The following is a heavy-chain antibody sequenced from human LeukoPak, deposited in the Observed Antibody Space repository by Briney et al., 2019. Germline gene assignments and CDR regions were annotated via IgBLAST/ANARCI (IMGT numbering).Heavy chain of an antibody. CDR3: ARQRAFDI. J-gene: IGHJ3*02. V-gene: IGHV3-66*04. CDR1: GLTVSSNY. Sequence: GGSLRLSCAASGLTVSSNYMNWVRQAPGKGLEWVSVIYSGGSTYYADSVKGRFTISRDDSKNTIYLQMKSLRAEDTALYYCARQRAFDIWGQGTVVTVSS. CDR2: IYSGGST.